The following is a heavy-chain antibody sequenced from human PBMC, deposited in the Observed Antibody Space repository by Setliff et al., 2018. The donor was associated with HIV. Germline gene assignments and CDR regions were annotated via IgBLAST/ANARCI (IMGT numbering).Heavy chain of an antibody. J-gene: IGHJ5*02. D-gene: IGHD3-16*01. CDR1: GYTFTAYY. CDR3: ARESLMITFGGGSWFDP. V-gene: IGHV1-2*02. CDR2: INPDSGGT. Sequence: ASVKVSCKVSGYTFTAYYIHWVRQAPGQGLEWMGWINPDSGGTKYAQRFQGRVTMTRDTSINTAYMELSRLISDDTALYFCARESLMITFGGGSWFDPWGQGTLVTVSS.